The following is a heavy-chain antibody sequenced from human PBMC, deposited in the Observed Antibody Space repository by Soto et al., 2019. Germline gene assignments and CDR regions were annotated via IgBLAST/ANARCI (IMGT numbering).Heavy chain of an antibody. CDR1: GGSVSSGSYY. Sequence: QVQLQESGPGLVKPSETLSLTCTVSGGSVSSGSYYWSWIRQPPGKGLEWIGYIYYSGSTNYNPPLKSRVPLSVDTANNQFSLKLSSVTAADTAVYYCARGNYYDSSGYYPPYFQHWGQGTLVTVSS. D-gene: IGHD3-22*01. V-gene: IGHV4-61*01. CDR2: IYYSGST. CDR3: ARGNYYDSSGYYPPYFQH. J-gene: IGHJ1*01.